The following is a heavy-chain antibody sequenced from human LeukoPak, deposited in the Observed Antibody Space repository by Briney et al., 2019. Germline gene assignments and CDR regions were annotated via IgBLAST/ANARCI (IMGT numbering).Heavy chain of an antibody. CDR3: ARDPVKGRIYYYYGMDV. J-gene: IGHJ6*02. V-gene: IGHV1-69*04. CDR1: GGTFSSYA. D-gene: IGHD4-17*01. CDR2: IMPILGIA. Sequence: ASVKVSCKASGGTFSSYAISWVRQAPGQGLEWMGRIMPILGIANYAQKFQGRVTITADKSTSTAYMELSSLRSEDTAVYYCARDPVKGRIYYYYGMDVWGQGTTVTVSS.